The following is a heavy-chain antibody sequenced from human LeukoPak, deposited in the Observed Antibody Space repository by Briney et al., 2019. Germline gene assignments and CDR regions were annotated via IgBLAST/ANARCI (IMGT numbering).Heavy chain of an antibody. CDR1: GGSFSGYY. CDR2: INHSGST. Sequence: PETLSLTCAVYGGSFSGYYWSWIRQPPGKGREWIGEINHSGSTNYNPSLKSRVTISVDTSKNQFSLKLSSVTAADTAVYYRARGDDTSGYYRLMYWDYYFDYWGQGTLVTVSS. J-gene: IGHJ4*02. D-gene: IGHD3-22*01. CDR3: ARGDDTSGYYRLMYWDYYFDY. V-gene: IGHV4-34*01.